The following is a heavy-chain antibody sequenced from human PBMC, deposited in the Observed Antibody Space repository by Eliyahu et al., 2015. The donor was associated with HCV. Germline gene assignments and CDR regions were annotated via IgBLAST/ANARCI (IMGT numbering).Heavy chain of an antibody. D-gene: IGHD5-12*01. CDR2: INPNSGGT. V-gene: IGHV1-2*02. CDR3: ARPGGRGYSGLTLDFDY. Sequence: QVQLVQSGAEVKKPGASVKVSCKASGYTFTGYYMHWVRQAPGQGLEWMGWINPNSGGTNYAQKFQGRVTMTRDTSISTAYMELSRLRSDDTAVYYCARPGGRGYSGLTLDFDYWGQGTLVTVSS. J-gene: IGHJ4*02. CDR1: GYTFTGYY.